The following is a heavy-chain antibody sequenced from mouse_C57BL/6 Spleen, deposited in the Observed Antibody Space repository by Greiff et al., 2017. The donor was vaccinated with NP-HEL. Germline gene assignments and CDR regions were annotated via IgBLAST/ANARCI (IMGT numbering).Heavy chain of an antibody. D-gene: IGHD2-14*01. J-gene: IGHJ3*01. CDR1: GFTFSDYG. Sequence: EVKVVESGGGLVKPGGSLKLSCAASGFTFSDYGMHWVRQAPEKGLEWVAYISSGSSTIYYADTVKGRFTISRDNAKNTLFLQMTSLRSEDTAMYYCARRDYGYAWFAYWGQGTLVTVSS. CDR3: ARRDYGYAWFAY. CDR2: ISSGSSTI. V-gene: IGHV5-17*01.